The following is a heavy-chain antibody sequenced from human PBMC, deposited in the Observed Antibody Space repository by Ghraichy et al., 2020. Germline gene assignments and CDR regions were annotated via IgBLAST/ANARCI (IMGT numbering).Heavy chain of an antibody. J-gene: IGHJ6*02. CDR2: IKADGSDK. CDR3: ARRLVVPGASGWGYGMDV. Sequence: GEALNISCAVSGFTFSSYWMSWVRQVPGKGLEWVASIKADGSDKSYVDSLRGRFTISRDNAKNSLYLQMSSLRAEDTAVYYCARRLVVPGASGWGYGMDVWGQGTTVTVSS. V-gene: IGHV3-7*01. CDR1: GFTFSSYW. D-gene: IGHD2-2*01.